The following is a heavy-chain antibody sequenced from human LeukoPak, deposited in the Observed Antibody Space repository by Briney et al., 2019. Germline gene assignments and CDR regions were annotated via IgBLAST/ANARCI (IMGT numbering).Heavy chain of an antibody. D-gene: IGHD2-2*01. CDR2: ISAYNGNT. CDR1: GYTFTSYG. Sequence: ASVKVSCKASGYTFTSYGISWVRQAPGQGLEGMGWISAYNGNTNYAQKLQGRVTMTTDTSTSTAYMELRSLRSDDTAVYYCARLVGYCSSTSCYSDYYGMDVWGQGITVTVSS. CDR3: ARLVGYCSSTSCYSDYYGMDV. V-gene: IGHV1-18*01. J-gene: IGHJ6*02.